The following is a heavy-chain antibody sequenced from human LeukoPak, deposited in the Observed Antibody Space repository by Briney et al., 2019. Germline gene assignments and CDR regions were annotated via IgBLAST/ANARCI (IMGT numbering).Heavy chain of an antibody. CDR1: GYTFTNYD. CDR2: MNPNSGNT. Sequence: ASVKVSCKASGYTFTNYDINWVRQATGQGLEWMGWMNPNSGNTGYAQKFQGRVTMTRNTSISTAYMELSSLRSEDTAVYYCARGRVYEGLPLSFYLDYWGQGTLVTVSS. D-gene: IGHD3-16*01. V-gene: IGHV1-8*01. CDR3: ARGRVYEGLPLSFYLDY. J-gene: IGHJ4*02.